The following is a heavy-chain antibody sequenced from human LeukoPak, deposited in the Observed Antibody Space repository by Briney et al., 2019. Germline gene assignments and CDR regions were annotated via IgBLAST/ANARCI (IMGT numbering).Heavy chain of an antibody. J-gene: IGHJ4*02. CDR1: GFTFSSYW. CDR2: IKQDGSEK. Sequence: GGSLRLSCAASGFTFSSYWMSWVRQAPGKGLEWVANIKQDGSEKYYVDSVKGRFTISRDNAKNSLYLQMNSLRAEDAAVYYCVRGNDYGGPHYWGQGTLVTVSS. V-gene: IGHV3-7*01. CDR3: VRGNDYGGPHY. D-gene: IGHD4-23*01.